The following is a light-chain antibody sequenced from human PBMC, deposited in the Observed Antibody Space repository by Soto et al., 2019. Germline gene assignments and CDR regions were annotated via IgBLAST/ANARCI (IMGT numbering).Light chain of an antibody. CDR2: GAS. CDR1: QTVSNTY. Sequence: EIVLTQFPGALSLSPGERVTLSCRASQTVSNTYLAWYQQKRGQAPKFLIYGASNRATGIPDRFSGSVSGTDFTLTISRLEHEDFAVYYGQQYGAFPPTFGGGTNVEIK. V-gene: IGKV3-20*01. J-gene: IGKJ4*01. CDR3: QQYGAFPPT.